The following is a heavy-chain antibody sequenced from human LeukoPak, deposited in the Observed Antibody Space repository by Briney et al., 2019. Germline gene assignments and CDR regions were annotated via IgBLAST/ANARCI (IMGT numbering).Heavy chain of an antibody. CDR1: GFSLRDYS. CDR3: AREDSH. V-gene: IGHV3-53*01. Sequence: GGSLRLSCAASGFSLRDYSMDWVRQAPGKGLEWVSVIYVGGSIYYADSVKGRFTISRDNSKNTLYLQMNSLRAEDTAVYYCAREDSHWGQGTLVTVSS. CDR2: IYVGGSI. J-gene: IGHJ4*02. D-gene: IGHD2-15*01.